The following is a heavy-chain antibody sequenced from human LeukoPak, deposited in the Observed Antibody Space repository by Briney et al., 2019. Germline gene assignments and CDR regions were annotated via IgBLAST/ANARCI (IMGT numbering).Heavy chain of an antibody. CDR3: ARSRGRLAQLDY. V-gene: IGHV4-34*01. D-gene: IGHD6-25*01. J-gene: IGHJ4*02. CDR2: INHSGST. Sequence: SETLSLTCAVYGGSFSDSYWTWIRQPPGKGLEWIGGINHSGSTNYNPSLKSRVTISVDTSKNQFSLKLRSVTAADTAVYYCARSRGRLAQLDYWGQGTLVTVSS. CDR1: GGSFSDSY.